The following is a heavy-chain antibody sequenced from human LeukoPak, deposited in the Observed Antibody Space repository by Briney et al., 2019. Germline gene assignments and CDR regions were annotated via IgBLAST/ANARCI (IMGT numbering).Heavy chain of an antibody. D-gene: IGHD2-2*01. CDR3: ANIVVVPAARGNYYYMDV. CDR1: GGTFSSYA. J-gene: IGHJ6*03. Sequence: ASVTVSCKASGGTFSSYAISWVRQAPGQGLEWMGGIIPIFGTANYAQKFQGRVTITADESTSTAYMELSSLRSEDTAVYYCANIVVVPAARGNYYYMDVWGKGTTVTVSS. V-gene: IGHV1-69*13. CDR2: IIPIFGTA.